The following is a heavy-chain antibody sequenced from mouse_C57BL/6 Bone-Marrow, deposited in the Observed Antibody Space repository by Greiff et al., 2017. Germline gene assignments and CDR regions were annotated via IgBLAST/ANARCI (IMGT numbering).Heavy chain of an antibody. CDR2: ICRGGST. Sequence: VQLVESGPGLVQPSPCLTITCTVSGFSLTSYGVHWVRQSPGKGLEWLGVICRGGSTDYNAAYMSRLGIIKDNSTSQVFFKMNSLQADDTAIYYCAKDGYYLFAYWGQGTLVTVSA. J-gene: IGHJ3*01. D-gene: IGHD2-3*01. V-gene: IGHV2-5*01. CDR1: GFSLTSYG. CDR3: AKDGYYLFAY.